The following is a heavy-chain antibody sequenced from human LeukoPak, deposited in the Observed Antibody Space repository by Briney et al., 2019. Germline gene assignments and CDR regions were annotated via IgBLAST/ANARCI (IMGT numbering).Heavy chain of an antibody. Sequence: PGGSLRLSCAASGFTFSSYAMSWVRQAPGKGLGWVSAISGSGGRTYYADSVKGRFTISRDNSKNTLYLQMNSLRAEDTAVYYCAKGRHSVVVTAPDYWGQGTLVTVSS. V-gene: IGHV3-23*01. CDR1: GFTFSSYA. J-gene: IGHJ4*02. CDR2: ISGSGGRT. D-gene: IGHD2-21*02. CDR3: AKGRHSVVVTAPDY.